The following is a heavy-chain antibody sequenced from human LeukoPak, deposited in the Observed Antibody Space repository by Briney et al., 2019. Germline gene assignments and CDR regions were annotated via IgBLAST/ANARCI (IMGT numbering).Heavy chain of an antibody. CDR3: ARAQNDYAWGSYRYEFYYFDY. J-gene: IGHJ4*02. CDR1: GGSISSSSYY. V-gene: IGHV4-39*01. D-gene: IGHD3-16*02. Sequence: SETLSLTCTVSGGSISSSSYYWGWIRQPPGKGLEWIGSIYYSGSTYYNPSLKSRVTISVDTSKNQFSLKLSSVTAADTAVYYCARAQNDYAWGSYRYEFYYFDYWGQGTLVTVSS. CDR2: IYYSGST.